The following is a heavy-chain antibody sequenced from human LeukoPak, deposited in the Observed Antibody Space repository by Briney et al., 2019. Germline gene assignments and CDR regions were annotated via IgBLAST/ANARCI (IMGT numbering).Heavy chain of an antibody. Sequence: GESLKISCKGSGYSFTGYWIVWVRQMPGKGLEWMGIIYPGDSDTRCSPSFQGQVTISADKSISTAYLQWSSLKASDTAMYYCARGGIAVLPRYYYGMDVWGQGATVTVSS. D-gene: IGHD6-19*01. CDR1: GYSFTGYW. V-gene: IGHV5-51*01. CDR3: ARGGIAVLPRYYYGMDV. J-gene: IGHJ6*02. CDR2: IYPGDSDT.